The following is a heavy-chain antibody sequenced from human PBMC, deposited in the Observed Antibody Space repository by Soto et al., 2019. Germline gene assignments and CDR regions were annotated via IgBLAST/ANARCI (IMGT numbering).Heavy chain of an antibody. CDR1: GYTFNRYG. J-gene: IGHJ4*02. CDR2: ISADYGNT. Sequence: ASVKVSCTASGYTFNRYGITWVRQAPGQGLEWMGWISADYGNTNYEQKFQGRVTMTTDTSTNTAYMELRSLRSDDTAVYYCARFGIRRYSGYGAFDYWGQGTLDTVSS. D-gene: IGHD5-12*01. CDR3: ARFGIRRYSGYGAFDY. V-gene: IGHV1-18*01.